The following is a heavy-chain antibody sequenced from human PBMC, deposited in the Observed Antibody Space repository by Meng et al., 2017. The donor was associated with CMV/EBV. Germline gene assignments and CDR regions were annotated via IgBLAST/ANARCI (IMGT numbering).Heavy chain of an antibody. D-gene: IGHD3-22*01. CDR1: GYTFTSYG. J-gene: IGHJ6*02. Sequence: ALVKVSCKASGYTFTSYGISWVRQAPGQGLEWMGWISAYNGNTNYAQKLQGRVTMTTDTSTSTAYMELRSLRSDDTAVYYCARVYPRPSRVVVPPGAYYYYGMDVWGQGTTVTVSS. CDR2: ISAYNGNT. V-gene: IGHV1-18*01. CDR3: ARVYPRPSRVVVPPGAYYYYGMDV.